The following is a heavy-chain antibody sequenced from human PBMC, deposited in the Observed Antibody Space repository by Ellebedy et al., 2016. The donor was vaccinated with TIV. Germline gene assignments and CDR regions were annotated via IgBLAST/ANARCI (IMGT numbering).Heavy chain of an antibody. CDR1: GGTFSSYA. Sequence: SVKVSCXASGGTFSSYAISWVRQAPGQGLEWMGGIIPIFGTANYAQKFQGRATITADESTSTAYMELSSLRSEDTAVYYCARAGYCSGGSCFSLFWGQGTLVTVSS. J-gene: IGHJ4*02. CDR3: ARAGYCSGGSCFSLF. V-gene: IGHV1-69*13. CDR2: IIPIFGTA. D-gene: IGHD2-15*01.